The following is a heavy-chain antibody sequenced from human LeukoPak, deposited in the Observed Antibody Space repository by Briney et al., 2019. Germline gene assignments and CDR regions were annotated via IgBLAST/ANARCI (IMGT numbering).Heavy chain of an antibody. D-gene: IGHD4-11*01. CDR3: ARDSRTTVTTTRGDY. V-gene: IGHV1-18*01. CDR1: GYTFTSYG. CDR2: ISAYNGNT. J-gene: IGHJ4*02. Sequence: ASVKVSCKASGYTFTSYGISWVRQAPGQGLEWMGWISAYNGNTNYAQKLQGRVTMTTDTSTSTAYMELRSLRSDDTAVYYCARDSRTTVTTTRGDYWGQGTLATVSS.